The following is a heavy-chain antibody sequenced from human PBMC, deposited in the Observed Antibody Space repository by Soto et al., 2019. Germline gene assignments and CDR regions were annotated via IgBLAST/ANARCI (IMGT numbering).Heavy chain of an antibody. Sequence: GESLKISCELSKDNLNDYWIAWVRQVPGKGLEWMVRIDPSDSQTIYSPSFRGHVTISGDKSSSTAHLQWCSLTASDTAMFYCATSRKNVDTDYFDHGGQGTQVTASS. D-gene: IGHD5-12*01. J-gene: IGHJ4*02. CDR3: ATSRKNVDTDYFDH. CDR2: IDPSDSQT. V-gene: IGHV5-10-1*01. CDR1: KDNLNDYW.